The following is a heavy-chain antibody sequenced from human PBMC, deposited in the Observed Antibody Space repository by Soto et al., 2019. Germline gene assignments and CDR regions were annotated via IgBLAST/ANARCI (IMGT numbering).Heavy chain of an antibody. CDR2: VQSNQVT. Sequence: GSLRLSCQASGFTFGSYAMSWVRQAPGKGLEWVALVQSNQVTYYAYSVRGRFTVSRDNSKNTVYLQMDSLRVEDTALYYCSKWLRGGSYYCDFWGQGAMVTVSS. V-gene: IGHV3-23*01. J-gene: IGHJ4*02. CDR3: SKWLRGGSYYCDF. CDR1: GFTFGSYA. D-gene: IGHD3-10*01.